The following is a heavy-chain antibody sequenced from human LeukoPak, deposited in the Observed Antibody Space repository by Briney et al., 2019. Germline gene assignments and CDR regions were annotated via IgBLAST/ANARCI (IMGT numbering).Heavy chain of an antibody. J-gene: IGHJ6*02. CDR1: GYTLTELS. Sequence: GASVKVSCKVSGYTLTELSMHWVRQAPGKGLEWMGGFDPEDGETIYAQKFQGRVTITADESTSTAYMELSSLRSEDTAVYYCATSGSRTPSYYYGMDVWGQGTTVTVSS. CDR2: FDPEDGET. CDR3: ATSGSRTPSYYYGMDV. V-gene: IGHV1-24*01. D-gene: IGHD1-26*01.